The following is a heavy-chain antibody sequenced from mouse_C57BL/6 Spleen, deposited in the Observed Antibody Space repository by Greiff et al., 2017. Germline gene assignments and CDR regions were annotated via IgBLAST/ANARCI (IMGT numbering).Heavy chain of an antibody. CDR3: ARGPDYYGSSPWYFDV. CDR2: ISYSGST. J-gene: IGHJ1*03. Sequence: VQLQQSGPGMVKPSQSLSLTCTVTGYSITSGYDWHWIRHFPGNKLEWMGYISYSGSTNYNPSLKSRISITHDTSKNHFFLKLNSVTTEDTATYYCARGPDYYGSSPWYFDVWGTGTTVTVSS. V-gene: IGHV3-1*01. D-gene: IGHD1-1*01. CDR1: GYSITSGYD.